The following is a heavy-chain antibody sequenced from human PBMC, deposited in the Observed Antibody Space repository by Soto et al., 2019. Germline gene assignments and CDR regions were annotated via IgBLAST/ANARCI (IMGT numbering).Heavy chain of an antibody. CDR2: FSYDGIYN. CDR1: GFNFSDYA. D-gene: IGHD1-1*01. J-gene: IGHJ5*02. CDR3: AREGRNPSLRSSNFLDP. V-gene: IGHV3-30-3*01. Sequence: QVQLAESGGGVVQPGRSLRLSCATSGFNFSDYAMHGVRQAPGKGPAYVAVFSYDGIYNFYADSVKGRFTISRDNSTNTLYLEMNNLRVEETAVYFCAREGRNPSLRSSNFLDPWVQGTLVTVSS.